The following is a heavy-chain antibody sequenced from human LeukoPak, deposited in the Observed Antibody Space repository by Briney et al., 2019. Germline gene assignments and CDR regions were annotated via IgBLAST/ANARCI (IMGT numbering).Heavy chain of an antibody. Sequence: GGSLRLSCAASGFTISSYAMSWVRQAPGKGLEWVSPISSSGGSTYYADSVKGRFTISRDNSKNTLYLQMNSLRAEDTAVYYCYYYYYMDVWGKGTTVTLSS. J-gene: IGHJ6*03. CDR2: ISSSGGST. CDR3: YYYYYMDV. V-gene: IGHV3-23*01. CDR1: GFTISSYA.